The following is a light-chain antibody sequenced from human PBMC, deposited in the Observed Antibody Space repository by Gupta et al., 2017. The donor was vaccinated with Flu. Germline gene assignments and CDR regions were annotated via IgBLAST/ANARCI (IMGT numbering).Light chain of an antibody. CDR1: QITSR. Sequence: SPSAVYASVGDTVIITCRARQITSRLAWYQQHPGKAPKLLIYSTSSLESGVPSRFSGSGSGTDFTLTISGLQPEDFATYYCQQANNLPLTFGGGTTVEIK. J-gene: IGKJ4*01. CDR2: STS. V-gene: IGKV1-12*01. CDR3: QQANNLPLT.